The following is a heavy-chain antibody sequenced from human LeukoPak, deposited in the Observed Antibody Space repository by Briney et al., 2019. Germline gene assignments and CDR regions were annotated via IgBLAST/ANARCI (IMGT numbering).Heavy chain of an antibody. Sequence: PGGSLRLSCAASGFTFSSYGMHWVRQAPGKGLEWVAVIWYDGSNKYYADSVKGRFTISRDNAKNSLYLQMNSLRAEDTAVYYCARVFFKVVTVEGRKQASFDYWGQGTLVTVSS. CDR1: GFTFSSYG. D-gene: IGHD1-26*01. J-gene: IGHJ4*02. CDR3: ARVFFKVVTVEGRKQASFDY. CDR2: IWYDGSNK. V-gene: IGHV3-33*01.